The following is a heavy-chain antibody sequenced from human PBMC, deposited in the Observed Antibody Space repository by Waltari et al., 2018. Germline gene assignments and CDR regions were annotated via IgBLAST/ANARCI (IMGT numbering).Heavy chain of an antibody. CDR3: VGNVASSGDYGYSDH. D-gene: IGHD3-22*01. CDR1: GFNFETYT. CDR2: ISWNRASI. Sequence: EVYLVESGGALVQPGTSLSFSCAASGFNFETYTMHWVRQAPGMGLEWVAGISWNRASIAYADSVRGRFTISRDNAKKSVSLHMDSLRPEDTALYFCVGNVASSGDYGYSDHWGQGTLVTVSS. J-gene: IGHJ4*02. V-gene: IGHV3-9*01.